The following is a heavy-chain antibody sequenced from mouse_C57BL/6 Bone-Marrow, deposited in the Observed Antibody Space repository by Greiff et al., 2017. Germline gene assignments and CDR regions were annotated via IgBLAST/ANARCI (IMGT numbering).Heavy chain of an antibody. V-gene: IGHV5-9-1*02. D-gene: IGHD2-5*01. CDR3: TREGNSNPYAMDY. Sequence: EVKLMESGEGLVKPGGSLKLSCAASGFTFSSYAMSWVRPTPEKRLEWVAYISSGGDYIYYADTVKGRFTISRDNARNTLYLQMSSLKSEDTAMYYCTREGNSNPYAMDYWGQGTSVTVSS. CDR2: ISSGGDYI. CDR1: GFTFSSYA. J-gene: IGHJ4*01.